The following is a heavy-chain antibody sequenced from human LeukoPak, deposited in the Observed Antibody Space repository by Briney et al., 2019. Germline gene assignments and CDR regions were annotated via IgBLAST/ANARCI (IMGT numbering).Heavy chain of an antibody. Sequence: GGSLRLSCAASGFTFSSYSMSWVRQAPGKGLEWVSTISGSGGTTYYADSVKGRFTISRDNSKNTLYLHMNSLRAEDTALYYCAKDRLSSLGYSGYDSDYWGLGTLVTVSS. J-gene: IGHJ4*02. CDR3: AKDRLSSLGYSGYDSDY. D-gene: IGHD5-12*01. CDR1: GFTFSSYS. V-gene: IGHV3-23*01. CDR2: ISGSGGTT.